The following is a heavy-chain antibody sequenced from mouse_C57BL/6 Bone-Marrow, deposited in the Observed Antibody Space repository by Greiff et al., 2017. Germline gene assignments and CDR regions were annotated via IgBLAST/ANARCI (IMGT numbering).Heavy chain of an antibody. CDR3: TKAHYYAMDY. Sequence: VQLQQSGAELVRPGASVKLSCTASGFNIKDDYMLWVKQRPEQGLEWIGWIDPENGDTEYASKFQGKATITADTSSNTAYLQLSSLTSEDTAVYYCTKAHYYAMDYWGQGTSVTVSS. CDR1: GFNIKDDY. V-gene: IGHV14-4*01. J-gene: IGHJ4*01. CDR2: IDPENGDT.